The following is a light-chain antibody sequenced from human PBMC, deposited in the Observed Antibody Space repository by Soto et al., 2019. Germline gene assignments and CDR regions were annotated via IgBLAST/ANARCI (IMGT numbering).Light chain of an antibody. V-gene: IGKV1-27*01. Sequence: DIQIAQSPSSLSASVGDRVTITCRASQGISDYLAWYQQKPGKVPKLLIHSASTLQYGVPSRFSGSGSGTDFIITISSLQPEDVATYYCQKYNGAPWTFGQGTKVEIK. CDR1: QGISDY. CDR3: QKYNGAPWT. J-gene: IGKJ1*01. CDR2: SAS.